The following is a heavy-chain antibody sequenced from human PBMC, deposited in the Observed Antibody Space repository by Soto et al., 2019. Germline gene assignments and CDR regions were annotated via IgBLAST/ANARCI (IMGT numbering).Heavy chain of an antibody. Sequence: QVQLQQWGAGLLKPSETLSLTCAVYGGSLSGYYWSWIRQPPGKGLEWIGEINHGGSTNYNPSLKXRVTISVDTSKNQFSLKLSSVTAADTAVYYCARGWGRIFDYWGQGTLVTVSS. V-gene: IGHV4-34*01. J-gene: IGHJ4*02. D-gene: IGHD7-27*01. CDR3: ARGWGRIFDY. CDR2: INHGGST. CDR1: GGSLSGYY.